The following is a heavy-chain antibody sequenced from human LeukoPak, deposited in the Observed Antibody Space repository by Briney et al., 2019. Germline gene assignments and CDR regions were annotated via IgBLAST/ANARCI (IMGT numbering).Heavy chain of an antibody. CDR1: GLTFSSYA. CDR3: ASIVVVVAATDDG. Sequence: GGSLRLSCVASGLTFSSYAMSWVRQAPGKGLEWVSAISGSGGSTYYADSVKGRFTISRDNSKNTLYLQMNSLRAEDTAVYYCASIVVVVAATDDGWGQGTLVTVSS. D-gene: IGHD2-15*01. J-gene: IGHJ4*02. CDR2: ISGSGGST. V-gene: IGHV3-23*01.